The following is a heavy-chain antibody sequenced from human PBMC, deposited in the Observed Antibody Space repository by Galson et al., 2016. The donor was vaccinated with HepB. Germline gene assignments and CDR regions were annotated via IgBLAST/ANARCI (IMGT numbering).Heavy chain of an antibody. J-gene: IGHJ4*02. V-gene: IGHV2-70*01. CDR3: ARLLVGQGLVPSFLDY. D-gene: IGHD6-19*01. CDR2: IDWDDDK. CDR1: GFSLTTSGMC. Sequence: PALVKPTQTLTLTCTFSGFSLTTSGMCVTWIRQPPGKALEWLALIDWDDDKYYSASLKTRLTISKDTSKNQVVLTMTNMDPVDTATYYCARLLVGQGLVPSFLDYWGQGTLVTVSS.